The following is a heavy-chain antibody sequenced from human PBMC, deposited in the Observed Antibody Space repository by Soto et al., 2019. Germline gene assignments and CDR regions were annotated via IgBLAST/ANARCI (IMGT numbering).Heavy chain of an antibody. D-gene: IGHD3-10*01. CDR2: ISSSSSTI. J-gene: IGHJ4*02. Sequence: GGSLRLSCAASGFTFSSYSMNWVRQAPGKGLEWVSYISSSSSTIYYADSVKGRFTISRDNAKNSLYLQMNSLRAEETAVYYCARGAMVRGVIITTDFDYWGQGTLVTVSS. CDR3: ARGAMVRGVIITTDFDY. CDR1: GFTFSSYS. V-gene: IGHV3-48*01.